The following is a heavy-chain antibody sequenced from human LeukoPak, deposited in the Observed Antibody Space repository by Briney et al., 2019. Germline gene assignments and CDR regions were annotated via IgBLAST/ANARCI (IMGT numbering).Heavy chain of an antibody. D-gene: IGHD2-21*02. V-gene: IGHV3-23*01. CDR3: AREVGTLPDY. J-gene: IGHJ4*02. Sequence: PGGSLRLSCVASGFTFSSYGMSWVRQAPGKGLEWVSYVSATGYTTSYADSVKGRFTISRDNAKNTVFLQMNSLRAEDTAVYYCAREVGTLPDYWGQGTLVTVSS. CDR2: VSATGYTT. CDR1: GFTFSSYG.